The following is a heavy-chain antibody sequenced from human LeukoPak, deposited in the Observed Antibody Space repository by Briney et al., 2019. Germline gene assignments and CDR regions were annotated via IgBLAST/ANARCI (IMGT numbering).Heavy chain of an antibody. CDR1: GFTFSSYS. D-gene: IGHD5/OR15-5a*01. CDR3: ARDPGHSVDDWEDYLDY. V-gene: IGHV3-23*01. CDR2: ISGSGGST. J-gene: IGHJ4*02. Sequence: PGGSLRLSCAASGFTFSSYSMNWVRQAPGKGLEWVSAISGSGGSTYYADSVKGRFTISRDNSKNMLYLQMNSLRAADTAVYYCARDPGHSVDDWEDYLDYWGQGTLVTVSS.